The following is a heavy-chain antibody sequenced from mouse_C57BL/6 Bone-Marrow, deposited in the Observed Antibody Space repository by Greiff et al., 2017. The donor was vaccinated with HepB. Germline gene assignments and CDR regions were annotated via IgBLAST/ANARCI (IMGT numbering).Heavy chain of an antibody. V-gene: IGHV5-4*01. Sequence: EVMLVESGGGLVKPGGSLKLSCAASGFTFSSYAMSWVRQTPEKRLEWVATISDGGSYTYYPDNVKGRFTISRDNAKNNLYLQMSHLKSEDTAMYYCARDTKGSYWYFDVWGTGTTVTVSS. J-gene: IGHJ1*03. CDR1: GFTFSSYA. CDR2: ISDGGSYT. CDR3: ARDTKGSYWYFDV.